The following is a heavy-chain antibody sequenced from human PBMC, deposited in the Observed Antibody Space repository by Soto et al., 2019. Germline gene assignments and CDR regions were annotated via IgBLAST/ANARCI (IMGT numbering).Heavy chain of an antibody. D-gene: IGHD6-13*01. V-gene: IGHV4-59*01. CDR1: GGSIDYYC. Sequence: SETLSLTGTVSGGSIDYYCWTLIRQPPGKGLEWIGYVSDSGSTKYNPSLRSRVTISVDTSKNRFSLKLNSVTAADTAVYYCARDSTRWFPYYGIDVWGQGTKVTVSS. CDR2: VSDSGST. CDR3: ARDSTRWFPYYGIDV. J-gene: IGHJ6*02.